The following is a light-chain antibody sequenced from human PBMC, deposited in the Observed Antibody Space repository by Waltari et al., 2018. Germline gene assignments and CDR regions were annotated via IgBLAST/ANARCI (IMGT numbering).Light chain of an antibody. CDR2: DVS. J-gene: IGLJ3*02. CDR1: SGDLVIGNR. V-gene: IGLV2-14*03. Sequence: QSALTQPASVSGSPGQSITISCTGTSGDLVIGNRVSWYQQYPGKAPKLMIYDVSSRPAGVSNRFSSSKSGNTASLTISVLQVEDEADYYCSSYTTNTRVFGGGTKLTVL. CDR3: SSYTTNTRV.